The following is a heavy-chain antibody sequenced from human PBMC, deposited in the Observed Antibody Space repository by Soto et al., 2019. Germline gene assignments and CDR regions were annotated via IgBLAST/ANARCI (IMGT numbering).Heavy chain of an antibody. CDR2: IDPSDSYT. CDR3: ARRPGYCSSTSCDHYYYYGMDV. J-gene: IGHJ6*02. Sequence: PGESLKISCKGSGYSFTSYWISWVRQMPGKGLEWMGRIDPSDSYTNYSPSFQGHVTISADKSISTAYLQWSSLKASDTAMYYCARRPGYCSSTSCDHYYYYGMDVWGQGTTVTVSS. V-gene: IGHV5-10-1*01. D-gene: IGHD2-2*01. CDR1: GYSFTSYW.